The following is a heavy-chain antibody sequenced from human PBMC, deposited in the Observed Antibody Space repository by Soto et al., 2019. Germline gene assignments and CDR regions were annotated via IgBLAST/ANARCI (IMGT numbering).Heavy chain of an antibody. Sequence: ASVKVSCKASGGTFSSYAISWVRQAPGQGLEWMGGIIPIFGTANYAQKFQGRVTITADESTSTAYMELSSLRSEDTAVYYCAGETYYYDILTGYSRGRNWFDPWGQGTLVTVS. V-gene: IGHV1-69*13. D-gene: IGHD3-9*01. CDR2: IIPIFGTA. CDR1: GGTFSSYA. CDR3: AGETYYYDILTGYSRGRNWFDP. J-gene: IGHJ5*02.